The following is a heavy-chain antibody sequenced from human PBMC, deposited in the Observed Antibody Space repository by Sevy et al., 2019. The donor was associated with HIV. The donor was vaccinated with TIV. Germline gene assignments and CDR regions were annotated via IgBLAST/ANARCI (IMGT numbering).Heavy chain of an antibody. Sequence: GGSLRLSCAASGFTFSSYAMSWVRQAPGKGLEWVSAISGSGGSTYYADSVKGRFTISRDNSKNTLYLQMNGLRAEDTAVYYCATRGGLGYCSGGSCLYMDAFDIWGQGTMVTVSS. J-gene: IGHJ3*02. CDR3: ATRGGLGYCSGGSCLYMDAFDI. D-gene: IGHD2-15*01. CDR2: ISGSGGST. V-gene: IGHV3-23*01. CDR1: GFTFSSYA.